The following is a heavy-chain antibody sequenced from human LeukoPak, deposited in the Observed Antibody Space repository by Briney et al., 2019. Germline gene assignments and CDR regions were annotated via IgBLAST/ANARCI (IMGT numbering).Heavy chain of an antibody. J-gene: IGHJ4*02. Sequence: GGSLRLSCAASGFTFSSYSMNWVRQAPGKGLEWVSSISSSSSYIYYADSVKGRFTISRDNPKNTLYLQMNSLRAEDTAVYYCARYSSSWTIFDYWGQGTLVTVSS. CDR2: ISSSSSYI. D-gene: IGHD6-13*01. CDR3: ARYSSSWTIFDY. CDR1: GFTFSSYS. V-gene: IGHV3-21*01.